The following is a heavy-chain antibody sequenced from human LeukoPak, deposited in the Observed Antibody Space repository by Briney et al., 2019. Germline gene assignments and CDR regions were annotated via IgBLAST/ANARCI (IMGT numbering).Heavy chain of an antibody. V-gene: IGHV3-23*01. Sequence: GGSLRLSCAASGFTFSSYAMSWVRQAPGKGLEWVSAISGSAGSTYYADSVKGRFTISRDNSKNTLYLQMNSLRAEDTAVYYCAKLRFLEWFPRFDPWGQGTLVTVSS. CDR2: ISGSAGST. J-gene: IGHJ5*02. CDR3: AKLRFLEWFPRFDP. CDR1: GFTFSSYA. D-gene: IGHD3-3*01.